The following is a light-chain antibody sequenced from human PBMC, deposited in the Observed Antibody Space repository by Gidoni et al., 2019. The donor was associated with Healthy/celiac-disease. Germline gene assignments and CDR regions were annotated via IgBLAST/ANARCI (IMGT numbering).Light chain of an antibody. CDR2: AAS. CDR1: QIISSY. Sequence: DIQMTQSPSSLSVSVGDRVTITCRASQIISSYLNWYQQKPGKAPKLLIYAASSLQSGVPSRFSGSGSGTDFTLTISSLQPEDFATYYCQQSYSTPGTFGQGTKVEIK. CDR3: QQSYSTPGT. J-gene: IGKJ1*01. V-gene: IGKV1-39*01.